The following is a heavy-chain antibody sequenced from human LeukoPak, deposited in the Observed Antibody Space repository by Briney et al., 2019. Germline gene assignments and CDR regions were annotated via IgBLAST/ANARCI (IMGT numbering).Heavy chain of an antibody. J-gene: IGHJ4*02. CDR2: IKSDGSNT. Sequence: GGSLRLSCAASGFTFSSYWMHWVRQAPGKGLVWVSRIKSDGSNTNYADSVKGRFTISRDNAKNTLHLQMNSLRAEDTAVYYCVRQYYYGSGSYLWAPDYWGQGTLVTVSS. V-gene: IGHV3-74*01. D-gene: IGHD3-10*01. CDR1: GFTFSSYW. CDR3: VRQYYYGSGSYLWAPDY.